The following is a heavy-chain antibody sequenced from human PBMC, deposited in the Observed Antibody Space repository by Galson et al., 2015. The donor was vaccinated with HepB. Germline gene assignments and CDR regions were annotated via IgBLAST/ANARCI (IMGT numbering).Heavy chain of an antibody. J-gene: IGHJ6*02. V-gene: IGHV1-18*01. Sequence: SVKVSCKASGNTFTSYVINWVRQAPGQGLEWMGWISAYNGNTNYAQKLQGRVTMTTDTSTSAAYMELRSLRSDDTAVYYCARGSTTVSGMDVWGQGTTVTVSS. CDR2: ISAYNGNT. D-gene: IGHD4-17*01. CDR3: ARGSTTVSGMDV. CDR1: GNTFTSYV.